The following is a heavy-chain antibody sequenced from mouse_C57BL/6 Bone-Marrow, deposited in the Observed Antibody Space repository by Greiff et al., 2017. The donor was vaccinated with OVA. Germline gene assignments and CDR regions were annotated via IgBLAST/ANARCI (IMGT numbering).Heavy chain of an antibody. Sequence: QVQLQQSGTELVKPGASVKLSCKASGYTFTSYWMHWVKQRPGQGLEWIGNINPSNGGTNYNEKFKSKATLTVNKSSSTAYMELRSLTSEDSAVYYCARKTQAWYFDVWGTGTTVTVSS. CDR3: ARKTQAWYFDV. V-gene: IGHV1-53*01. CDR1: GYTFTSYW. J-gene: IGHJ1*03. CDR2: INPSNGGT. D-gene: IGHD3-2*02.